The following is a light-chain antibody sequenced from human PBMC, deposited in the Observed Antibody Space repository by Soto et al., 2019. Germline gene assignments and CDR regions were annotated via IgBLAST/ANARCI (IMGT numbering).Light chain of an antibody. CDR2: DAS. V-gene: IGKV1-33*01. Sequence: DIQMTQSPSSLSASVGDRVTITCQASQDINNYLNWYQQKPGKAPKLLIYDASNLETGVPSRFSGSGSGTDFTFTISSLQAEDIATYYCQQYDNLPPYTFGQGTKLEIK. J-gene: IGKJ2*01. CDR3: QQYDNLPPYT. CDR1: QDINNY.